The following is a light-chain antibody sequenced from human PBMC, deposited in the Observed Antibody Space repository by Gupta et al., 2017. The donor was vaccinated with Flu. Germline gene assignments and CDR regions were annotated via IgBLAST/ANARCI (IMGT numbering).Light chain of an antibody. Sequence: TQSPGTLSLSPGERATLSCRASQSVSSSYLAWYQQKPGQAPRLLIYGPSSRATGIPDRFSGSGSGTDFTLTISRLEPEDFAVYYCQQYGTSPQTFGQGTKLEIK. J-gene: IGKJ1*01. CDR1: QSVSSSY. CDR3: QQYGTSPQT. V-gene: IGKV3-20*01. CDR2: GPS.